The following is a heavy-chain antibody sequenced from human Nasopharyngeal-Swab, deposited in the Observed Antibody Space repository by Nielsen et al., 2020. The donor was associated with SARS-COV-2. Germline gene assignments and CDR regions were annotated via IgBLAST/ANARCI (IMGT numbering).Heavy chain of an antibody. Sequence: WVRQAPGQGLEWMGGIIPIFGTANYAQKFQGRVTITADKSTSTAYMELSSLRSEDTAVYYCARPHRRLTSYYYYGMDVWGQGTTVTVSS. D-gene: IGHD1-1*01. CDR2: IIPIFGTA. V-gene: IGHV1-69*06. CDR3: ARPHRRLTSYYYYGMDV. J-gene: IGHJ6*02.